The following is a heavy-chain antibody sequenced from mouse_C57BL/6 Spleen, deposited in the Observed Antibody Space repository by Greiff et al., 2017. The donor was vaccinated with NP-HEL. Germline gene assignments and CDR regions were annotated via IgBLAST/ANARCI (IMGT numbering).Heavy chain of an antibody. V-gene: IGHV1-81*01. Sequence: QVQLQQSGPDLARPGASVTLSCKASGYTLTSYGISWVKQRPGQGLEWIGVIYPRSGNTYYNEKFKGKATLTADKSSSTAYMELRSLTSEDSAVYFCARRGTTVGLWYFDVWGTGTTVTVSS. J-gene: IGHJ1*03. CDR1: GYTLTSYG. D-gene: IGHD1-1*01. CDR2: IYPRSGNT. CDR3: ARRGTTVGLWYFDV.